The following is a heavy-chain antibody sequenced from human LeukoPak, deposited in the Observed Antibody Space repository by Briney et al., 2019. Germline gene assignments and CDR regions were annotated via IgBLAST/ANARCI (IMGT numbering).Heavy chain of an antibody. J-gene: IGHJ3*01. V-gene: IGHV3-48*01. CDR3: VRDWTYAFDL. Sequence: GGSLRLSCAASGFTFTSYTMNWVRQAPGRGQEWISYIMRTADVTSYADSVEGRFTISRDDAKNSLYLQMNSLRAEDTAVYYCVRDWTYAFDLWGQGTMVTVSS. CDR2: IMRTADVT. D-gene: IGHD3/OR15-3a*01. CDR1: GFTFTSYT.